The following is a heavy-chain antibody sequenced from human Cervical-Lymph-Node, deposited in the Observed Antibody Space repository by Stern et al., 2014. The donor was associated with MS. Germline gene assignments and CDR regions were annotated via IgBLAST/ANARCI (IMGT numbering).Heavy chain of an antibody. CDR3: ATDLEAYYDSSGEYYVTDY. V-gene: IGHV1-24*01. CDR1: GYTLTELS. D-gene: IGHD3-22*01. Sequence: QVQLVQSGAEVRTPGASVKVSCKVSGYTLTELSMHWVRQAPGKGLGWMGGFDPEHGGTIYAQKFQGRVTMTEDTSTDTAYMELTSLRSEDTAVYYCATDLEAYYDSSGEYYVTDYWGQGTLVTVSS. CDR2: FDPEHGGT. J-gene: IGHJ4*02.